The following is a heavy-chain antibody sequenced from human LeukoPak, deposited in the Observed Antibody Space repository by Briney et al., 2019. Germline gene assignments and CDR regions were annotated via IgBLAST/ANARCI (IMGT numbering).Heavy chain of an antibody. CDR3: ASYFFDQSKALDI. CDR1: GDSITSGNYY. Sequence: MPSETLSLTCTVSGDSITSGNYYWGWIRQPPGKGLEWNGNIYYSDSTYYNPSLKSRVSMSLDTSKNQFSLRLSSVTAADTAIYYCASYFFDQSKALDIWGQGAMVTVS. J-gene: IGHJ3*02. D-gene: IGHD3-9*01. V-gene: IGHV4-39*07. CDR2: IYYSDST.